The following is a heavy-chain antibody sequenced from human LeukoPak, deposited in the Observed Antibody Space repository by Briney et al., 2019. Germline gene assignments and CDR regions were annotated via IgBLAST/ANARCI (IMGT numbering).Heavy chain of an antibody. CDR3: ARGLGYDSSGYYLYYFDY. D-gene: IGHD3-22*01. Sequence: GGSLRLSCAASGFTFSSYSMNWVRQAPGKGLEWVSSISSSSSYIYYADSVKGRFTISRDNAKNSLYLQMNSLRAEDTAVYYCARGLGYDSSGYYLYYFDYWGQGTLVTVSS. V-gene: IGHV3-21*01. CDR1: GFTFSSYS. CDR2: ISSSSSYI. J-gene: IGHJ4*02.